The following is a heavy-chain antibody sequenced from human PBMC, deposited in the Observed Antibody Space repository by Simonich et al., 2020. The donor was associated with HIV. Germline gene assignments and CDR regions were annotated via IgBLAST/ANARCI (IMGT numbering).Heavy chain of an antibody. D-gene: IGHD4-17*01. CDR1: GGSFSGYY. V-gene: IGHV4-34*01. Sequence: QVQLQQWGAGLLKPSETLSLTCAVYGGSFSGYYWSWIRQPPGKGLEWIGDINHNGSTNYNPSLKSRVTISVDTSKNQFSLKLSSVTAADTAVYYCARRHPTTVTTPYFDYWGQGTLVTVSS. CDR3: ARRHPTTVTTPYFDY. J-gene: IGHJ4*02. CDR2: INHNGST.